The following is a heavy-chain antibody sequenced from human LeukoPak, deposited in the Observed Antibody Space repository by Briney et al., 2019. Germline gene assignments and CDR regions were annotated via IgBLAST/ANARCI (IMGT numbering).Heavy chain of an antibody. D-gene: IGHD2-2*01. J-gene: IGHJ4*02. V-gene: IGHV3-23*01. CDR1: GFTFSSYG. Sequence: PGRSLRLSCAASGFTFSSYGIHWVRQAPGKGLEWVSAISGSGGSTYYADSVKGRFTISRDNSKNTLYLQMNSLRAEDTAVYYCAKVSETIVVVPAPFDYWGQGTLVTVSS. CDR3: AKVSETIVVVPAPFDY. CDR2: ISGSGGST.